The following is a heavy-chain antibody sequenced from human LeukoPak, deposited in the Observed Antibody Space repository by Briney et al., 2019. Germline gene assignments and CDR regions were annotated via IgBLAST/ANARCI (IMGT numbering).Heavy chain of an antibody. J-gene: IGHJ4*02. CDR3: ARRAGGYSHPYDY. CDR1: GFTVSGNY. Sequence: GGSLRLSCAVSGFTVSGNYMSWIRQGPGKGLEWVSLIYSDNTTLYADSVKGRFTISRDISKNTLYLQMSSLRAEDTAVYYCARRAGGYSHPYDYWGQGVLVTVSS. CDR2: IYSDNTT. D-gene: IGHD4-23*01. V-gene: IGHV3-53*01.